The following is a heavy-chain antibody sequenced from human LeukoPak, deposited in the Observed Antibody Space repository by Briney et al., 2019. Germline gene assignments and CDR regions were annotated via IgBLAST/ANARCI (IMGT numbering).Heavy chain of an antibody. Sequence: PGGSLRLSCAASGITFSNYAMTWVRQAPGKGLEWVSGIGGSGGSTYYADSVKGRFTISGDNSKNTLYLQMNSLRAEDTAVYYCAKTMGSIFSPFDDWGQGTLVTVSS. V-gene: IGHV3-23*01. D-gene: IGHD3-3*01. CDR2: IGGSGGST. CDR1: GITFSNYA. CDR3: AKTMGSIFSPFDD. J-gene: IGHJ4*02.